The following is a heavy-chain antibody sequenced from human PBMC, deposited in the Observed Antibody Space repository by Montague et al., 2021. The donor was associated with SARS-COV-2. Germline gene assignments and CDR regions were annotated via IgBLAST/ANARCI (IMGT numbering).Heavy chain of an antibody. D-gene: IGHD2-2*01. CDR2: IKQDGSEK. V-gene: IGHV3-7*01. CDR3: ARDNIVIVPPAIFYDS. J-gene: IGHJ4*02. CDR1: GFIFSNFW. Sequence: SLSLSFSASGFIFSNFWMSWVRQAPGKGLEWVANIKQDGSEKFYVDSVKGRFTISRDNAKNSLYLQMYSLRAEDTAVYFCARDNIVIVPPAIFYDSWGQGTLVTGSS.